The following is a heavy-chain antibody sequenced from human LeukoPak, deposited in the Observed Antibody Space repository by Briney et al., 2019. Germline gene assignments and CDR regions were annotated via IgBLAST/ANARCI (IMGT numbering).Heavy chain of an antibody. CDR2: ISNDGSNK. CDR3: AKAGYYYDSSGYSLKALDY. J-gene: IGHJ4*02. Sequence: PGGSLRLSCAASGFTFSSYDMHWVRQAPGKRLEWVAVISNDGSNKYYADSVKGRFTVSRDISKNTLFLQMNSLRAEDTAVYSCAKAGYYYDSSGYSLKALDYWGQGTLVTVSS. CDR1: GFTFSSYD. D-gene: IGHD3-22*01. V-gene: IGHV3-30*18.